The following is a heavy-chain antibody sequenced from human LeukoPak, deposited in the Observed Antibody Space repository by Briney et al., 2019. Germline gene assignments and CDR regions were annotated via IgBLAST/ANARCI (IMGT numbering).Heavy chain of an antibody. CDR3: ARGRRDGYNYWDY. CDR2: IYYSGST. CDR1: GGSISSGDYY. V-gene: IGHV4-61*08. J-gene: IGHJ4*02. D-gene: IGHD5-24*01. Sequence: PSETLSLTCTVSGGSISSGDYYWSWIRQPPGKGLEWIGYIYYSGSTYYNPSLKSRVTISVDTSKNQFSLKLSSVTAADTAVYYCARGRRDGYNYWDYWGQGTLVTVSS.